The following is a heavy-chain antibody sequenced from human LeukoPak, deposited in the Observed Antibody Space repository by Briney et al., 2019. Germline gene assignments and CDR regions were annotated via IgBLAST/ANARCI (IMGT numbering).Heavy chain of an antibody. V-gene: IGHV4-38-2*02. CDR3: ARVGVDYSGNVLKYFFDY. CDR2: IYFSGST. D-gene: IGHD4-23*01. J-gene: IGHJ4*02. Sequence: PSETLSLTCTVSGYSISSGFFWGWIRQPPGKGLEGIGSIYFSGSTYYNPSLKSRVVISVDTSKNQFSLNLTPVTAADTAVYYCARVGVDYSGNVLKYFFDYWGQGTLVTVSS. CDR1: GYSISSGFF.